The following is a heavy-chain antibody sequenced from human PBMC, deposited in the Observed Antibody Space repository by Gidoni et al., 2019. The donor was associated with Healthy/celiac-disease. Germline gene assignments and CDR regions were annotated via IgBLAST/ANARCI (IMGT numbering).Heavy chain of an antibody. V-gene: IGHV1-69*04. CDR3: ARGGTTAPIED. CDR1: GGTFSSYA. D-gene: IGHD4-17*01. Sequence: QVQLVQSGAEVKRPGSSGKVSCKASGGTFSSYAISWVRLAPGQGLEWMGRIIPILGIANYAQKFQGRVTITADKSTSTAYMELSSLRSEDTAVYYCARGGTTAPIEDWGQGTLVTVSS. CDR2: IIPILGIA. J-gene: IGHJ4*02.